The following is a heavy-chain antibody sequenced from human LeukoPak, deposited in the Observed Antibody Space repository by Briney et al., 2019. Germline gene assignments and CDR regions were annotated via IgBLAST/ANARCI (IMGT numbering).Heavy chain of an antibody. J-gene: IGHJ5*02. V-gene: IGHV4-30-4*01. CDR3: ARERPAVGYCSSTRCYRWFDP. D-gene: IGHD2-2*01. CDR2: IYYSGST. Sequence: PSQTLSLTCTVSGVSISSGDYYWSWIRQPPGKGLEWIGYIYYSGSTYYNPSLKSRVIISVDTSKNQFSLKLSSVTAADTAVYYGARERPAVGYCSSTRCYRWFDPWGQGTVVTVSS. CDR1: GVSISSGDYY.